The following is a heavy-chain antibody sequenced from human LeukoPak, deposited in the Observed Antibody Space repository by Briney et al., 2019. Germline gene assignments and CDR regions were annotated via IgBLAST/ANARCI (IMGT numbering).Heavy chain of an antibody. V-gene: IGHV1-18*01. Sequence: GASVKVSCKASGYTFTSYGISWVRQAPGQGLEWMGWISAYNGNTNYAQKLQGRVTMTTDTSTSTAYMELRSLRSDDTAVYYCARDRALYCSSTSCFKYYFDYWGQGTLVTVSS. CDR2: ISAYNGNT. J-gene: IGHJ4*02. CDR1: GYTFTSYG. D-gene: IGHD2-2*01. CDR3: ARDRALYCSSTSCFKYYFDY.